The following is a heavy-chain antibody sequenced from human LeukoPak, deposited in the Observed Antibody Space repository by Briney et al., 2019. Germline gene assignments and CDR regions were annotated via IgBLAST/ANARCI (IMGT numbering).Heavy chain of an antibody. J-gene: IGHJ4*02. V-gene: IGHV3-48*03. CDR3: ARVPYYDSNRGDY. D-gene: IGHD3-22*01. CDR2: ISSSGSTI. CDR1: GFTFSSYE. Sequence: PGGSLRLSCAASGFTFSSYEMNWVRQAPGKGLEWVSYISSSGSTIYYADSVKGRFTISRDNAKNSLYLQMNSLRAEDTAVYYCARVPYYDSNRGDYWGQGTLVTVSS.